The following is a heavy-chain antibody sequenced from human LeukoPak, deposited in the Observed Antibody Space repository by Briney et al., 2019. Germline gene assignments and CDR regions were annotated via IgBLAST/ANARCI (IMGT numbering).Heavy chain of an antibody. J-gene: IGHJ6*02. Sequence: GGSLRLSCAASGFTFSSYAMHWARQAPGKGLEWVSVISGSGGTTYYADSVKGRFTTSRDNSKNTLYLQMNSLRAEDTAVYYCAKGEIYYYGMDVWGQGTTVTVSS. CDR2: ISGSGGTT. CDR1: GFTFSSYA. CDR3: AKGEIYYYGMDV. V-gene: IGHV3-23*01.